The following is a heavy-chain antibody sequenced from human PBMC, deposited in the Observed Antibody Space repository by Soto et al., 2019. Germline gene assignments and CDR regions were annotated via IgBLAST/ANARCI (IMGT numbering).Heavy chain of an antibody. J-gene: IGHJ6*02. V-gene: IGHV1-69*01. CDR1: GGTFSSYA. Sequence: QVQLVQSGAEVKKPGSSVKVSCKASGGTFSSYAISWVRQAPGQGLEWMGGIIAIFGTANYAQKFQGRVTITADESTSTAYMELSSLRSEDTAVYYCARGGGQLVPKIYYYYGMDVWGQGTTVTVSS. CDR2: IIAIFGTA. CDR3: ARGGGQLVPKIYYYYGMDV. D-gene: IGHD6-13*01.